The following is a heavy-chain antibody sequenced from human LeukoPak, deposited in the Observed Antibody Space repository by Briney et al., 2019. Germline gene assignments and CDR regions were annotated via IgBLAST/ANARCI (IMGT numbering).Heavy chain of an antibody. J-gene: IGHJ3*02. CDR3: ARDPDPLDAFDI. CDR2: IYYSGST. CDR1: GGSISSYY. Sequence: SETLSLTCTVSGGSISSYYWSWIRQPPGKGLEWIGYIYYSGSTNYNPSLKSRATISVDTSKNQFSLKLSSVTAADTAVYYCARDPDPLDAFDIWGQGTMVTVSS. V-gene: IGHV4-59*01.